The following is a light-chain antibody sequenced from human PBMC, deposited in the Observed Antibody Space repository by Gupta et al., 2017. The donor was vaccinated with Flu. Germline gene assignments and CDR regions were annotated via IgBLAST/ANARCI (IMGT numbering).Light chain of an antibody. CDR2: END. J-gene: IGLJ3*02. CDR1: SSNIGNNA. CDR3: GTWDSSLSTVV. V-gene: IGLV1-51*02. Sequence: SSSNIGNNAVSGFQQFPGTAPKLLIYENDRRPSGFPDRFSGSKSGTSATLDITGLQTGDEADYYCGTWDSSLSTVVFGGGTKLTVL.